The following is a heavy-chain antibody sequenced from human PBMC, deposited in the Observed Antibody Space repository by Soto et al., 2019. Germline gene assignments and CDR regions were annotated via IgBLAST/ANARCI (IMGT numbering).Heavy chain of an antibody. CDR3: AQAPRDTSMGGL. CDR2: ISDRDGST. D-gene: IGHD5-18*01. Sequence: PGGSLRLSCAASGFTFSHYAMNWVRQAPGKGLEWISTISDRDGSTYYADSVKGRFTVSRDNFNNMVYLQMNSLRAEDTGAYYCAQAPRDTSMGGLWGQGTLVTVSS. CDR1: GFTFSHYA. J-gene: IGHJ4*02. V-gene: IGHV3-23*01.